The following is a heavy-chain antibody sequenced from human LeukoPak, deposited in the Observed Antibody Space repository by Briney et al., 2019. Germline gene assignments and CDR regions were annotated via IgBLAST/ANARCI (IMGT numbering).Heavy chain of an antibody. D-gene: IGHD3-3*01. J-gene: IGHJ5*02. CDR3: ARDLRFLEWLSQRHWFXX. V-gene: IGHV1-69*13. CDR2: IIPIFGTA. Sequence: SVKVSCKASGGTFSSYAISWVRQAPGQGLEWMGGIIPIFGTANSAQKFQGRVTITADESTSTAYMELSSLRSEDTAVYYCARDLRFLEWLSQRHWFXXWGXGTLVT. CDR1: GGTFSSYA.